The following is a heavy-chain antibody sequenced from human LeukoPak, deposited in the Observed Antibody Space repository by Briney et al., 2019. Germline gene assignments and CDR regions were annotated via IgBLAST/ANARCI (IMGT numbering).Heavy chain of an antibody. CDR3: AREGGLWDTVIAPAAHHEAFDI. V-gene: IGHV4-31*03. D-gene: IGHD2-2*01. CDR1: GGSISSGGYF. Sequence: ASQTLSLTCTVSGGSISSGGYFWSWIRQHPGKGLEWIGYIYYSGSTYYNPSLKGRVTISVDTSKNQFSLKLSSVTAADTAVYYCAREGGLWDTVIAPAAHHEAFDIWDQGTMVTVSS. J-gene: IGHJ3*02. CDR2: IYYSGST.